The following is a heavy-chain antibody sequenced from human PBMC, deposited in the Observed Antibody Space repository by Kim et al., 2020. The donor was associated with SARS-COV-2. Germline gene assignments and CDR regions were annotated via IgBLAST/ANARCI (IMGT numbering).Heavy chain of an antibody. J-gene: IGHJ6*02. CDR1: GGSISSGGYY. Sequence: SETLSLTCTVSGGSISSGGYYWSWIRQHPGKGLEWIGYIYYSGSTYYNPSLKSRVTISVDTSKNQFSLKLSSVTAADTAVYYCARVEGIAAHRRGYYYYGMDVWGQGTTVTVSS. D-gene: IGHD6-13*01. CDR3: ARVEGIAAHRRGYYYYGMDV. CDR2: IYYSGST. V-gene: IGHV4-31*03.